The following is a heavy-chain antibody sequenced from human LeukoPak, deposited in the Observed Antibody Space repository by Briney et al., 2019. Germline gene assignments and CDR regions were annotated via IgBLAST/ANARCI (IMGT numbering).Heavy chain of an antibody. V-gene: IGHV5-51*01. D-gene: IGHD2-15*01. CDR3: ARLAGRGYCSGGSCYKFWFDP. J-gene: IGHJ5*02. CDR1: GYSFTSYW. Sequence: GESLKISCKGSGYSFTSYWIDWVRQMPGKGLEWMGIIYPGDSDTRYSPSFQGQVTISADKSISTAYLQWSSLKASDTAMYYCARLAGRGYCSGGSCYKFWFDPWGQGTLVTVSS. CDR2: IYPGDSDT.